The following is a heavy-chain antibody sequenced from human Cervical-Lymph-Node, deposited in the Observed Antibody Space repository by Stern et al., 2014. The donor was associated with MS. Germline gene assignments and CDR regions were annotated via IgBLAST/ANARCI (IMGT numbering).Heavy chain of an antibody. Sequence: VQLVESGAEVKKPGASVKVSCKASGYTFTNYDINWVRQATGQGLEWMGWMNPNSGRTRYAQKFQGRVTKTRNTSIRTAYMELSSLRFEDTAVYYCATPPIESGSSFHFDYWGQGTLVTVSS. J-gene: IGHJ4*02. CDR2: MNPNSGRT. CDR1: GYTFTNYD. V-gene: IGHV1-8*01. CDR3: ATPPIESGSSFHFDY. D-gene: IGHD6-6*01.